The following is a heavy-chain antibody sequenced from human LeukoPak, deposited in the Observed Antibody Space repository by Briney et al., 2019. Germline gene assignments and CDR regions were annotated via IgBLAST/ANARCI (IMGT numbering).Heavy chain of an antibody. CDR2: LSGSGGST. D-gene: IGHD2-8*02. CDR3: ATYRQVLLPFES. CDR1: GFTFSSYG. Sequence: PGGTLRLSCAASGFTFSSYGMSWVRQAPGKGLEWVSSLSGSGGSTYYADSVKGRFTISRDNSKNTLYLQMNSLRAEDTAIYYCATYRQVLLPFESWGQGTLVTVSS. J-gene: IGHJ4*02. V-gene: IGHV3-23*01.